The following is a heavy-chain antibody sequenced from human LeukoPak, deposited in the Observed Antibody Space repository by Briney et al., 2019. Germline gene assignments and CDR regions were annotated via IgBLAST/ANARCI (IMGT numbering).Heavy chain of an antibody. CDR2: ISSNGDIK. V-gene: IGHV3-11*01. J-gene: IGHJ4*02. CDR3: AREIVAGTFDD. Sequence: GGSLRLSCAASGFIFSDYYMSWIRQAPGKGLEWVADISSNGDIKSYGDSAGGRFTISRDNFKNSLYLEMNSLRAEDTAVYYCAREIVAGTFDDWRQATLLTVAS. CDR1: GFIFSDYY. D-gene: IGHD1-14*01.